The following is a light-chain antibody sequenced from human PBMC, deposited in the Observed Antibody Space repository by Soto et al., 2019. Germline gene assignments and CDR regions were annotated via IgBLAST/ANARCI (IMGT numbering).Light chain of an antibody. J-gene: IGLJ3*02. CDR2: DVS. CDR3: CSYGGSYTWV. V-gene: IGLV2-11*01. CDR1: SGDVGGYNF. Sequence: QSALTQPRSVSGSPGQSVTISCTGASGDVGGYNFVSWYQQHPGKAPTLMIFDVSQRPSGVPDRFSGSKSGNTASLTISGLQAEDEADYYCCSYGGSYTWVFGGGTMLTVL.